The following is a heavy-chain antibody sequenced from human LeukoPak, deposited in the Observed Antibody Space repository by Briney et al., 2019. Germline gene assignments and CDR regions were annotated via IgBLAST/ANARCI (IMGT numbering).Heavy chain of an antibody. Sequence: GGSLRLSCAASGFTFSSYGMHWVRQAPGRGLEWVAFIPYDGSNRYYADSVKGRFTLSRDNSKNTLSLQMNSLRAEDTAVYYCARERFRGENYYGMDVWGQGTTVTVSS. CDR1: GFTFSSYG. D-gene: IGHD3-10*01. V-gene: IGHV3-30*02. CDR3: ARERFRGENYYGMDV. J-gene: IGHJ6*02. CDR2: IPYDGSNR.